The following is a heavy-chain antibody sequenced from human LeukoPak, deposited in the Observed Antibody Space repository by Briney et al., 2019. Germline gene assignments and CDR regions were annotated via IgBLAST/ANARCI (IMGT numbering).Heavy chain of an antibody. Sequence: GGSLRLSFAASGFTFSNWAMNWVRQAPGKGLEWVSVISGSGGSTDYTDSVKGRFTISRDSSKNTLYLQMNSLRAEDTAAYYCAKGAHYHGRGDYYDHWGQGTLVTVSS. CDR2: ISGSGGST. D-gene: IGHD1-1*01. J-gene: IGHJ4*02. CDR1: GFTFSNWA. V-gene: IGHV3-23*01. CDR3: AKGAHYHGRGDYYDH.